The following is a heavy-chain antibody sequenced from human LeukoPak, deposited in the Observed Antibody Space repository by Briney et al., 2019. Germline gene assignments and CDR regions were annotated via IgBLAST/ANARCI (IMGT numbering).Heavy chain of an antibody. CDR1: GFTFSDYY. J-gene: IGHJ5*02. D-gene: IGHD5-12*01. Sequence: GGPLRLSCAASGFTFSDYYMSWIRQAPGKGLEWVSYISSSGSTIYYADSVKGRFTISRDNAKNSLYLQMNSLRAEDTAVYYCARRVATISLDPWGQGTLVTVSS. CDR3: ARRVATISLDP. V-gene: IGHV3-11*04. CDR2: ISSSGSTI.